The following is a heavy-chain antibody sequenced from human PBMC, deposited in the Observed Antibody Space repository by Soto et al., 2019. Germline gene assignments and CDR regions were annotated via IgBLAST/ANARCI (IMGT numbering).Heavy chain of an antibody. CDR1: GDTFSSYA. J-gene: IGHJ6*02. CDR2: VIPIFGTP. V-gene: IGHV1-69*13. Sequence: SVKVSCKGSGDTFSSYAISWVRHAPGQGLEWMGGVIPIFGTPTYAQKFRGRVTITADESTSTAYMDLSSLRSEDTAIYYCARSGSQKSYYYDMDVWGQGTTVTVSS. D-gene: IGHD3-10*01. CDR3: ARSGSQKSYYYDMDV.